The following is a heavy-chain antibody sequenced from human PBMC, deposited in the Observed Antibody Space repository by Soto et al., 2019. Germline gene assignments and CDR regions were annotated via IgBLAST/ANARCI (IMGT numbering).Heavy chain of an antibody. J-gene: IGHJ6*03. CDR2: IRGDGSST. CDR3: AKPVVVDTIYYYYMDV. Sequence: EVQLLESGGGLVQPGGSLRLSCAASGFKFNSYTMGWVRQAPGKGLVWVSAIRGDGSSTYYADFVKGRFTISRDNYKNTLYLQMIRLRAEDTAVYYCAKPVVVDTIYYYYMDVWGRGTTVTVSS. D-gene: IGHD2-15*01. CDR1: GFKFNSYT. V-gene: IGHV3-23*01.